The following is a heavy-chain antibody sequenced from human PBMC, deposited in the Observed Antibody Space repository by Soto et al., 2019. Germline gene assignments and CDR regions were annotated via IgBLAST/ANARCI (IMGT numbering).Heavy chain of an antibody. CDR3: AIRTGQLAIISEFDGYWFFEV. CDR2: INPDSGGT. V-gene: IGHV1-2*02. J-gene: IGHJ2*01. CDR1: GYTFTDYY. Sequence: QEQLVQSGAEVKKPGASLKVSCKASGYTFTDYYIHWVRQAPGQGLEWVGWINPDSGGTNLAQRFQGRVTMTSDTSINTAYMELSSLRSDDTAVSYSAIRTGQLAIISEFDGYWFFEVWGRGTLVTVSS. D-gene: IGHD2-2*01.